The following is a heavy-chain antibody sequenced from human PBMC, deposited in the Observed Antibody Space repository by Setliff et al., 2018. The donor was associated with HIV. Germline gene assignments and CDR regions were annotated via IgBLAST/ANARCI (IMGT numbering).Heavy chain of an antibody. Sequence: SETLSLTCTVSGGSISSGSYYWSWIRQPAGKGLEWIGRIYTSGSTNYNPSLKSRVTISVDTSKNQFSLKLSSVTAADTAVYFCARDPHYFDTSGYYSYFYFDYWGHGTLVTVSS. J-gene: IGHJ4*01. V-gene: IGHV4-61*02. D-gene: IGHD3-22*01. CDR2: IYTSGST. CDR1: GGSISSGSYY. CDR3: ARDPHYFDTSGYYSYFYFDY.